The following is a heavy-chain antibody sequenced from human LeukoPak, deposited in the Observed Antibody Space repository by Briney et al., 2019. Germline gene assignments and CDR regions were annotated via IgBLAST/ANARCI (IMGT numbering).Heavy chain of an antibody. J-gene: IGHJ5*02. D-gene: IGHD2-15*01. Sequence: ASVKVSCKTSGYTFTANFMHWVRQAPGQGLEWMGWINPNSGDTNSAHKFQGRVTMTRDTSISTAYMELSSLRSEDTAVYYCARGTSAYCSGGNCYPYNCFDPWGQGTLVTVSS. V-gene: IGHV1-2*07. CDR1: GYTFTANF. CDR3: ARGTSAYCSGGNCYPYNCFDP. CDR2: INPNSGDT.